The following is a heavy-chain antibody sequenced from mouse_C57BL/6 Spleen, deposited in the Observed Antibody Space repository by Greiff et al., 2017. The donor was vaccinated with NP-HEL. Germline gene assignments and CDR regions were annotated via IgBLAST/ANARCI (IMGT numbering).Heavy chain of an antibody. J-gene: IGHJ4*01. CDR1: GYSITSGYY. Sequence: EVHLVESGPGLVKPSQSLSLTCSVTGYSITSGYYWNWIRQFPGNKLEWMGYISYDGSNNYNPSLKNRISITRDTSKNQFFLKLNSVTTEDTATYYCARGYYYGSRAMDYWGQGTSVTVSS. CDR2: ISYDGSN. CDR3: ARGYYYGSRAMDY. D-gene: IGHD1-1*01. V-gene: IGHV3-6*01.